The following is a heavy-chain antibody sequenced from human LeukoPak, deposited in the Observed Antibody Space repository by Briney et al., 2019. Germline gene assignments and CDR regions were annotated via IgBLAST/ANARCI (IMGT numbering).Heavy chain of an antibody. D-gene: IGHD2-2*01. V-gene: IGHV4-34*01. J-gene: IGHJ5*02. CDR2: INHSGST. Sequence: SETLSLTCAVYGGSFSGYYWSWIRQPPGKGLEWIGEINHSGSTNYNPSLKSRVTISVDTAKNQFSLKLSPVTAADTAVYYCARKVVPAARPHNWFDPWGQGTLVTVSS. CDR3: ARKVVPAARPHNWFDP. CDR1: GGSFSGYY.